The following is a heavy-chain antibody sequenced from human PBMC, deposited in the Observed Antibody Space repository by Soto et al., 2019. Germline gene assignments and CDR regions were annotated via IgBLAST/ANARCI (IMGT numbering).Heavy chain of an antibody. J-gene: IGHJ6*02. V-gene: IGHV3-66*01. Sequence: GSLRRSCAASGFDGRFNFMTWVRQAPGKGLEWVSAINNAFNTFYADSVTGRFTISRDNSKNTLYLQMNSPRVEDTAMYYCVRENYYYGMDVWGQGT. CDR1: GFDGRFNF. CDR3: VRENYYYGMDV. CDR2: INNAFNT.